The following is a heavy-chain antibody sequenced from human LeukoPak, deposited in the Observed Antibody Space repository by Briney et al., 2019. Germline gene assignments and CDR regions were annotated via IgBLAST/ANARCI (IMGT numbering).Heavy chain of an antibody. CDR3: ARESFNIVVVPAATYYYYYYMDV. Sequence: GGSLRLSCAASGFTFNNFAMSWVRQAPGKGLGWVSGISWNRGSIGNVDSVKGRFNISRDNAKNSLYLQMNSLRAEDTAVYYCARESFNIVVVPAATYYYYYYMDVWGKGTTVTISS. V-gene: IGHV3-20*04. D-gene: IGHD2-2*01. CDR1: GFTFNNFA. J-gene: IGHJ6*03. CDR2: ISWNRGSI.